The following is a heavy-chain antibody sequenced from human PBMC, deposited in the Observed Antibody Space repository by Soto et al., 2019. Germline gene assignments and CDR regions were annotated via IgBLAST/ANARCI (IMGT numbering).Heavy chain of an antibody. CDR2: IWFDGSNK. Sequence: QVHLVESGGGVVQPGGSLRLSCAASGFTFSSYAIHWVRQAPGKGLEWVAIIWFDGSNKYYADSVKGRFSISRDNSKNTLFLQMASLRAEDTAVYYCARGQLPAATTYFDFRGQGTLVIVSS. CDR1: GFTFSSYA. CDR3: ARGQLPAATTYFDF. V-gene: IGHV3-33*01. J-gene: IGHJ4*02. D-gene: IGHD2-15*01.